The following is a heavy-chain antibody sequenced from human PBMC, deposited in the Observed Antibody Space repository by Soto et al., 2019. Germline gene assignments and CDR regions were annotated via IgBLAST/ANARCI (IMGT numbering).Heavy chain of an antibody. CDR2: ISWNSGSI. D-gene: IGHD6-13*01. Sequence: EVQLVESGGGLVQPGRSQRLSCAASGFTFDDYAMHWVRQAPGKGLEWVSGISWNSGSIGYADSVKGRFTISRDNAKNSLYLQMNSLRAEDTALYYCAKDYLGIAAAGRFDYYYYYMDVWGKGTTVTVSS. CDR3: AKDYLGIAAAGRFDYYYYYMDV. V-gene: IGHV3-9*01. CDR1: GFTFDDYA. J-gene: IGHJ6*03.